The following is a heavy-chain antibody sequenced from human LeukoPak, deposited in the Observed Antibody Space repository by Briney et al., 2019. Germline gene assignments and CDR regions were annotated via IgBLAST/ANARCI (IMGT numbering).Heavy chain of an antibody. CDR2: INPSGGST. D-gene: IGHD6-13*01. CDR1: GYTFISYY. V-gene: IGHV1-46*01. J-gene: IGHJ3*02. Sequence: ASVKVSCEASGYTFISYYMHWVRQAPGQGLEWMGIINPSGGSTSYAQKFQGRVTMTRDTSTSTVYMELSSLRSEDTAVYYCASSSWYYAFDIWGQGTMVTVSS. CDR3: ASSSWYYAFDI.